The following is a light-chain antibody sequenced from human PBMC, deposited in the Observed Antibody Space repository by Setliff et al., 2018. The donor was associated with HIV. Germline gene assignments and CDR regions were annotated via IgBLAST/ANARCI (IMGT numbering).Light chain of an antibody. J-gene: IGLJ2*01. CDR3: FSYTSSFLMV. Sequence: QSALTQPASVSGSPGQSITLSCTGTSSDVGDSDYVSWYQQHPGKAPKLMIYEVTNRPSGISDRFSGPKSGNTASLTISGLQTEDEADYYCFSYTSSFLMVFGGGTKVTVL. CDR1: SSDVGDSDY. CDR2: EVT. V-gene: IGLV2-14*01.